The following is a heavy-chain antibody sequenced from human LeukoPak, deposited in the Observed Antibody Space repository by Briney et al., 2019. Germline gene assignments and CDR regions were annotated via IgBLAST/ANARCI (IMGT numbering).Heavy chain of an antibody. Sequence: ASVKVSCKASGYTFTGYYMHWVRHAPGQGLEWMGWINPNSGGTIYAQYFQGRVTMTRDTSINTAYMELSRLRSDGKAVYYCARGGDYNWNFDYWGQGTLVTVSS. J-gene: IGHJ4*02. V-gene: IGHV1-2*02. D-gene: IGHD1-20*01. CDR2: INPNSGGT. CDR3: ARGGDYNWNFDY. CDR1: GYTFTGYY.